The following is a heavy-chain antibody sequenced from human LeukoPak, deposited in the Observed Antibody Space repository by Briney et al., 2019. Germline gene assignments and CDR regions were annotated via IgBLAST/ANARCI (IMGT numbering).Heavy chain of an antibody. CDR1: GFAFVEYT. CDR2: IKSEDDGGTT. J-gene: IGHJ4*02. V-gene: IGHV3-49*04. D-gene: IGHD3-10*01. CDR3: TLSGAG. Sequence: PRGSLRLSCTTSGFAFVEYTIVWVRQAPGKGLEWVGFIKSEDDGGTTNYAASAKGRFSISRDDSKSIAYLQLNSLRTEDTAVYYCTLSGAGWGQGTLVTVSS.